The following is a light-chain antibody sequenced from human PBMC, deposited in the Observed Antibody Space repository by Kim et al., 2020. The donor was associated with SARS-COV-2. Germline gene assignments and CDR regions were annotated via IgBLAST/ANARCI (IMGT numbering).Light chain of an antibody. Sequence: DLQMTQSPSFVSATVGDRVTITCRASQSFSNWLAWYQQRPGEAPKLLIYASSSLHRGVPSRFSGSESGTDFTLTISSLQPEDFATYYCQQTNNFPLGFGGGTKVEIK. CDR2: ASS. CDR3: QQTNNFPLG. V-gene: IGKV1-12*01. J-gene: IGKJ4*01. CDR1: QSFSNW.